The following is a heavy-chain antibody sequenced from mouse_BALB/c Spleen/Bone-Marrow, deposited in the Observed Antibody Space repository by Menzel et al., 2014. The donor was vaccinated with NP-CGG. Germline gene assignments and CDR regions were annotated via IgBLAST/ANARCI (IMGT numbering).Heavy chain of an antibody. J-gene: IGHJ2*01. CDR2: ISSGGSST. V-gene: IGHV5-6*01. CDR1: GFTFSSYA. CDR3: TRRPLQANSYFDC. D-gene: IGHD3-2*02. Sequence: EVQGVESGGGLVKPGGSLKLSCAASGFTFSSYAMSWVRQTPDKRLEWVATISSGGSSTYYPASVKGRFTISRDNAKSTLYLQMSSLNSEDTAMYYCTRRPLQANSYFDCWGQGTTLTVSS.